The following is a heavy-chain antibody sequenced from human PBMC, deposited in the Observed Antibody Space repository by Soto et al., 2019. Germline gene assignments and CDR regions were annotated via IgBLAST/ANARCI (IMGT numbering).Heavy chain of an antibody. J-gene: IGHJ4*02. CDR2: IVPILGVP. V-gene: IGHV1-69*08. CDR1: GGTFSSYT. D-gene: IGHD3-10*01. CDR3: ARDRYAYGSGSTIDC. Sequence: QVQLVQSGAEVKKPGSSVKVSCKASGGTFSSYTVSWVRQAPGQGLEWMGRIVPILGVPNYAQRFQGRVTITADKGTNTAYMELSSLRSEDTAVYYCARDRYAYGSGSTIDCWGQGTLVTVSS.